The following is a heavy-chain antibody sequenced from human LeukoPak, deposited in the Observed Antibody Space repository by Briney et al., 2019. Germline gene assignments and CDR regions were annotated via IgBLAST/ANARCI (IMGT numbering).Heavy chain of an antibody. D-gene: IGHD3/OR15-3a*01. CDR2: ISSSSSYI. J-gene: IGHJ4*02. CDR3: ARGTGGPDY. V-gene: IGHV3-21*01. CDR1: GFTFSSYW. Sequence: GGSLRLSCAASGFTFSSYWMNWARQAPGKGLEWVSSISSSSSYIYYAGSVKGRFTISRDNAKNSLYLQMNSLRAEDTAVYYCARGTGGPDYWGQGTLVTVSS.